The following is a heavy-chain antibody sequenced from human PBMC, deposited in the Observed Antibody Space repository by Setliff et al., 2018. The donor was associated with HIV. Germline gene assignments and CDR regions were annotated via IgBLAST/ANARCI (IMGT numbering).Heavy chain of an antibody. CDR1: GGSISSGGYY. CDR3: ARGMTTLTP. Sequence: KPSETLSLTCTVSGGSISSGGYYWSWIRQHPGKGLEWIGYVYYSGITYYNPSLKSRVTMSVDTSKNQFSLNLSSVTAADTAVYYCARGMTTLTPWGQGTLVTVSS. J-gene: IGHJ4*02. CDR2: VYYSGIT. D-gene: IGHD4-17*01. V-gene: IGHV4-31*03.